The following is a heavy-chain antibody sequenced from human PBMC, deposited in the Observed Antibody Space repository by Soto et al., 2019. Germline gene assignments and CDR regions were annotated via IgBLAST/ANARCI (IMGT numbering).Heavy chain of an antibody. CDR1: GFTFSSYS. CDR2: ISSSSSTI. Sequence: EVQLVESGGGLVQPGGSLRLSCAASGFTFSSYSMNWVRQAPGKGLEWVSYISSSSSTIYYADSVKGRFTISRDNAKNPLYLQMNRLRDEDTAVYYCARDRNWGSRYYYYGMDVWGQGTTVTVSS. D-gene: IGHD7-27*01. J-gene: IGHJ6*02. V-gene: IGHV3-48*02. CDR3: ARDRNWGSRYYYYGMDV.